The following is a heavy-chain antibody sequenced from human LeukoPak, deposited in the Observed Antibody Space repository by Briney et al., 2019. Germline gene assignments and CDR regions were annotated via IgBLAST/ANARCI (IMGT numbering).Heavy chain of an antibody. Sequence: GGSLRLSCAASGFTVSSNYMSWVRQAPGKGLEWVSVIYSGGSTYYADSVKGRFTISRDNSKNTLYLQMNSLRAEDTAVYYCARDFPPRGYSYGPSWGQGTMVTVSS. CDR2: IYSGGST. V-gene: IGHV3-66*01. CDR1: GFTVSSNY. J-gene: IGHJ3*01. D-gene: IGHD5-18*01. CDR3: ARDFPPRGYSYGPS.